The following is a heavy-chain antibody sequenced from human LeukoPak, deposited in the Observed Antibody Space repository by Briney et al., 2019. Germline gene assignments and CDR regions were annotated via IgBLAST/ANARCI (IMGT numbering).Heavy chain of an antibody. CDR2: TYYRSKWYN. J-gene: IGHJ4*02. V-gene: IGHV6-1*01. D-gene: IGHD3-22*01. Sequence: SQTLSLTCAISGDSVSSNSAAWNWIRQSPSRGLEWLGRTYYRSKWYNDYAVSVKSRITINPDTSKNQFSLQLNSVTPEDTAVYYCARSQYYYDSSGYYSFDYWGQGTLVTVSS. CDR3: ARSQYYYDSSGYYSFDY. CDR1: GDSVSSNSAA.